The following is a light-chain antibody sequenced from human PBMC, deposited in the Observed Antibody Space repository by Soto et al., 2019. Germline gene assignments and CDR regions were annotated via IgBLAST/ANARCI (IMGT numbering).Light chain of an antibody. CDR3: QQYNNWPPWT. J-gene: IGKJ1*01. Sequence: EIVFSQYPTTPSLSPGERDPLSCQASQSVSSYLAWYQQKPGQGPRLLIYDASNRATGVSARFSGSGSGTEFTLTISSLQSEDFAVYYCQQYNNWPPWTFGQGTKVDIK. CDR1: QSVSSY. CDR2: DAS. V-gene: IGKV3-11*01.